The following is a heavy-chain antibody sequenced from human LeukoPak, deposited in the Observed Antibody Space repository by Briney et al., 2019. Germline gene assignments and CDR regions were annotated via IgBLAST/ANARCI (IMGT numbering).Heavy chain of an antibody. Sequence: SETLSLTCAAYGGTFSGYYWSWIRQPPGKGLEWIGEINHSGSTNYNPYLKSRVSTSVDTSKNQFPLKLSSVTAADTAVYYCARVHSMGTATNWFDPWGQGTLVTVSS. J-gene: IGHJ5*02. V-gene: IGHV4-34*01. CDR3: ARVHSMGTATNWFDP. D-gene: IGHD2-8*02. CDR2: INHSGST. CDR1: GGTFSGYY.